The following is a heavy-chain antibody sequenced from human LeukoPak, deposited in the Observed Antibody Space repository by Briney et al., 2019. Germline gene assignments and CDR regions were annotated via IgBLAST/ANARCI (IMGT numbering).Heavy chain of an antibody. CDR2: INHSGST. D-gene: IGHD3-22*01. V-gene: IGHV4-34*01. CDR1: GGSFSGYY. Sequence: SETLSLTCAVYGGSFSGYYWSWIRQPPGKGLEWIGEINHSGSTNYNPSLKSRVTISVDTSKNQFSLKLSSVTAADTAVYYCARGRHYYDSSGYYFDYWGQGTLVTVSS. J-gene: IGHJ4*02. CDR3: ARGRHYYDSSGYYFDY.